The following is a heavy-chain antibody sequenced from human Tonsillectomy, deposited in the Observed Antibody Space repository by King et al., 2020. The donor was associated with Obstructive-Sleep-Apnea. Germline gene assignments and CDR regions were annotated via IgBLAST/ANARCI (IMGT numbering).Heavy chain of an antibody. V-gene: IGHV3-23*04. CDR2: ISGSGDGT. CDR1: RFIFSSYA. CDR3: AKYPRAEFYYSGMDV. D-gene: IGHD1-14*01. J-gene: IGHJ6*02. Sequence: QLVQSGGGLVQPGGSLRLSCATSRFIFSSYAMSWVRQAPGKGLEWVSLISGSGDGTNYADSVKGRFTISRDNFKNTLYLQMNRLRAEDTAVYYGAKYPRAEFYYSGMDVWGQGTTVSVSS.